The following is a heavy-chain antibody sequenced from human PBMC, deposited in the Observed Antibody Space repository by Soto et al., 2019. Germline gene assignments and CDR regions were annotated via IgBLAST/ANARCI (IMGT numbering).Heavy chain of an antibody. CDR3: ARGYCSSTSCYIWDNWFDP. CDR1: GGSISSYY. D-gene: IGHD2-2*02. Sequence: QVQLQESGPGLVKPSETLSLTCTVSGGSISSYYWSWIRQPPGKGLEWIGYIYYSGRTNYNPSLKRRVTTSVDTSKNQFSLKLSSVTAADTAVYYCARGYCSSTSCYIWDNWFDPWGQGTLVTVSS. V-gene: IGHV4-59*01. J-gene: IGHJ5*02. CDR2: IYYSGRT.